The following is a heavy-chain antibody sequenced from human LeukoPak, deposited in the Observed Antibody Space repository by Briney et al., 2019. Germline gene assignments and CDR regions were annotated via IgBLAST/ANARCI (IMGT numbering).Heavy chain of an antibody. CDR2: INHSGST. CDR3: ATRQYYYGSGSYYNYDAFDI. Sequence: SETLSLNCAVYGGSFSGYYWSWIRQPPGKGLEWIGEINHSGSTNYNPSLKSRVTISVDTSKNQFSLKLSSVTAADTAVYYCATRQYYYGSGSYYNYDAFDIWGQGTMVTVSS. D-gene: IGHD3-10*01. J-gene: IGHJ3*02. V-gene: IGHV4-34*01. CDR1: GGSFSGYY.